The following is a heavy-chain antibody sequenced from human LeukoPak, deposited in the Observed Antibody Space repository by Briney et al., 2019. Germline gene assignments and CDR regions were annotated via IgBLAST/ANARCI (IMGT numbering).Heavy chain of an antibody. CDR1: GFTFDDYG. Sequence: GGSLRLSCAASGFTFDDYGMSWVRQAPGKGLEWVSGIDWNGGSTGYADSVKGRFTISRDNAKNSLYLQMNSLRAEDTALYYCARYYYDSSGYYGAFDYWGQGTLVTVSS. V-gene: IGHV3-20*04. D-gene: IGHD3-22*01. CDR3: ARYYYDSSGYYGAFDY. J-gene: IGHJ4*02. CDR2: IDWNGGST.